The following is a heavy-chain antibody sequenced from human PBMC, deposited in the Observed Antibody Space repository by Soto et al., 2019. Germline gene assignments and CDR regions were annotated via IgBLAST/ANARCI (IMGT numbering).Heavy chain of an antibody. D-gene: IGHD6-13*01. CDR1: GYTFTGYY. CDR3: ARGALDSSWYPY. J-gene: IGHJ4*02. Sequence: SVKVSCKASGYTFTGYYMHWVRQAPGQGLEWMGRIIPILGIANYAQKFQGRVTITADKSTSTAYMELSSLRSEDTAVYYCARGALDSSWYPYWGQGTLVTVSS. V-gene: IGHV1-69*04. CDR2: IIPILGIA.